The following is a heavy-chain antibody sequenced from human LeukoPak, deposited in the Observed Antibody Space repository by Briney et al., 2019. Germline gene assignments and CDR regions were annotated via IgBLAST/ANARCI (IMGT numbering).Heavy chain of an antibody. D-gene: IGHD2-15*01. CDR2: SVRLLGTS. J-gene: IGHJ5*01. V-gene: IGHV1-69*16. Sequence: GGSVRLLGTSNYAQSFQDRVTITTDESMSTAYMELSSLRSEDTIIYFCARVIDSWHKRWFASWGQGTLVTV. CDR3: ARVIDSWHKRWFAS.